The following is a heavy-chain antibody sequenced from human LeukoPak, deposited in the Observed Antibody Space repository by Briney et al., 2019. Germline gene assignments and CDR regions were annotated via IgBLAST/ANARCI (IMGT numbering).Heavy chain of an antibody. J-gene: IGHJ4*02. CDR3: ARETSGSYYVSRGFDY. Sequence: SETLSLTCTVSGGSISSYYWSWIRQPAGKGLEWIGRIYTSGSTNYNPSLKSRVTMSVDTSKNLFSLKLSSVTAADPAVYYCARETSGSYYVSRGFDYWGQGTLVTVSS. CDR1: GGSISSYY. V-gene: IGHV4-4*07. D-gene: IGHD1-26*01. CDR2: IYTSGST.